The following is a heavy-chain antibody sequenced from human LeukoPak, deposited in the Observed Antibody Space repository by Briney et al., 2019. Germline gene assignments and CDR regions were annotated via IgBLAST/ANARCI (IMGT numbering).Heavy chain of an antibody. J-gene: IGHJ5*02. V-gene: IGHV3-23*01. CDR2: ISGSGGSP. Sequence: GGALRLSCATSVFTFITYALSWVRQAPGKGLEWVSGISGSGGSPYYADSVKGRFTISRDNAKNTLYLQMNSLRAEDTAVYYCAKSVVPAAAWGQGTLVTVSS. CDR3: AKSVVPAAA. CDR1: VFTFITYA. D-gene: IGHD2-2*01.